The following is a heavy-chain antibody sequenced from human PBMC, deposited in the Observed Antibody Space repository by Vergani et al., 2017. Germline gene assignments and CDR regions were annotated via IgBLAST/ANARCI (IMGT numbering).Heavy chain of an antibody. CDR2: TWYDGNNK. J-gene: IGHJ2*01. V-gene: IGHV3-33*01. D-gene: IGHD2-21*02. Sequence: QVQLVESGGGVVQPGRSLRLSCAASGFTFNQYGMHWVRQAPGKGLEWVAVTWYDGNNKQYADSVKGRFTISRDNSKSTMYLQMYSLRDEDTGVYYCARDCPGGGGDCSAGWYFDLWGRGTLVTVSS. CDR3: ARDCPGGGGDCSAGWYFDL. CDR1: GFTFNQYG.